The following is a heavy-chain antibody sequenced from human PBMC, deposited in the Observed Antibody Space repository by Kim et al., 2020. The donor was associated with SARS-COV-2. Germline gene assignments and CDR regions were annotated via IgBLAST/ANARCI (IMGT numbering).Heavy chain of an antibody. Sequence: GGSLRLSCAASGFTFISYAMTWVRQAPGKGLEWVSAISGSGRSTYFADSVKGRFTISRDNSKNTLYLQMNSLRAEDTAVYYCAKATGNYWCFDLWGRGTLVTVSS. CDR2: ISGSGRST. CDR3: AKATGNYWCFDL. CDR1: GFTFISYA. V-gene: IGHV3-23*01. D-gene: IGHD3-9*01. J-gene: IGHJ2*01.